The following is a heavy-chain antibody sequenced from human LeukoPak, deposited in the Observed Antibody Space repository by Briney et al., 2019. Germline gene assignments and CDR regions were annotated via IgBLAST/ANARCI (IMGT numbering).Heavy chain of an antibody. CDR1: GFTFSDYY. J-gene: IGHJ4*02. CDR3: ARGRRYGVMEWLRQRGTYYFDY. D-gene: IGHD5-12*01. CDR2: IRNKAMGYTT. V-gene: IGHV3-72*01. Sequence: GGSLRLSCVASGFTFSDYYMDWVRQAPGKGLEWVGRIRNKAMGYTTEYAASVKDRFTISRDDSKNSLYLHMNSLETEDTAVYYCARGRRYGVMEWLRQRGTYYFDYWGQGTLVTVSS.